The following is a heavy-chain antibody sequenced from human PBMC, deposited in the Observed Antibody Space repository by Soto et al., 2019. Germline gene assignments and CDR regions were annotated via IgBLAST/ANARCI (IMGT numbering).Heavy chain of an antibody. CDR2: IRSTVYGATT. D-gene: IGHD6-19*01. CDR1: GFTFGAYT. V-gene: IGHV3-49*04. Sequence: GSLRLSCTASGFTFGAYTLAWVRQAPGKGLEWVGSIRSTVYGATTYYDASVRDRFIISRDDSKSVAYLQMNSLRTGDTAVYFCTRVREWLIRIRFRYYGLDVWGQGTTVTVSS. CDR3: TRVREWLIRIRFRYYGLDV. J-gene: IGHJ6*02.